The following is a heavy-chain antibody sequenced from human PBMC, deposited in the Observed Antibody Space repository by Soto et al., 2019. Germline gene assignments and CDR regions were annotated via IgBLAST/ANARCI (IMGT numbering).Heavy chain of an antibody. V-gene: IGHV1-46*01. CDR2: INPSGGGT. CDR1: GFSFTTYY. CDR3: ARVEGSAGRPQD. J-gene: IGHJ4*02. D-gene: IGHD6-6*01. Sequence: QMQLVQSGAEVKNPGASVTVSCKASGFSFTTYYVHWVRQAPGQGLEWMGRINPSGGGTVYAQKFQGRVSMTRDTSTSIVYMELSSLRFEDTAVYFCARVEGSAGRPQDWGQGTLVTVSS.